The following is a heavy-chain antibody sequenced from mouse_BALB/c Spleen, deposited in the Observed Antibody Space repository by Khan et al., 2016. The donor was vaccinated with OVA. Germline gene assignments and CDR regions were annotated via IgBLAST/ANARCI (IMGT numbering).Heavy chain of an antibody. V-gene: IGHV1-77*01. CDR1: GYTFTDYV. J-gene: IGHJ3*01. CDR2: IYPGSDST. D-gene: IGHD4-1*01. Sequence: QVQLKESGPELVKPGASVKMSCKASGYTFTDYVMNWVKQRNGQGLEWIGQIYPGSDSTYYNEKFKGKATMTADRSSSTAYMQLSNLTCEDSAVYFCARAGWDVFAYWGQGTLVTVSA. CDR3: ARAGWDVFAY.